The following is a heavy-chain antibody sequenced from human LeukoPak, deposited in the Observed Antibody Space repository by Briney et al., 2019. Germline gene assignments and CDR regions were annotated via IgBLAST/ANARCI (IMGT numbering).Heavy chain of an antibody. D-gene: IGHD2-21*01. CDR3: AKDFRIGYSAHFDY. CDR1: GFTVSSNY. Sequence: GSLRLSCAASGFTVSSNYMSWVRQAPGKGLEWVSVIYSGGSTYSADSVKGRFSISRDNSKNTLYLQMDSLRGEDTAVYYCAKDFRIGYSAHFDYWGQGALVTVSS. V-gene: IGHV3-53*01. J-gene: IGHJ4*02. CDR2: IYSGGST.